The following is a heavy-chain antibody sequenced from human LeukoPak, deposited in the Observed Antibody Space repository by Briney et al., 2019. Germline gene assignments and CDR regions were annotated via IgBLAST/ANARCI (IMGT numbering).Heavy chain of an antibody. CDR2: ISTSSSYI. Sequence: GRSLILSCAASGVTFSSYSMNWVRQAPGKGLEWVSSISTSSSYIYYADSVKGRFTISRDNAKNSLYLQMYSMRTDEAAVYYCSRDLEGVAGTASTFDYWGQGTLVTVSS. D-gene: IGHD6-19*01. J-gene: IGHJ4*02. CDR3: SRDLEGVAGTASTFDY. CDR1: GVTFSSYS. V-gene: IGHV3-21*04.